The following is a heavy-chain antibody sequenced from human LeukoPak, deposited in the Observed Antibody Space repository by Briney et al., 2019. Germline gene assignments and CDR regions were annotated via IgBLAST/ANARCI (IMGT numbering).Heavy chain of an antibody. Sequence: GGSLRLSCAASGFTFSNYWMTWVRQAPGKGLEWVANIKQDGGEIYYVGSVKGRFTISRDNAKNSLYLQMNSLRAEDTAVYYCARAEIIRGYSYSCVEYWGQGTLVTVSS. J-gene: IGHJ4*02. CDR2: IKQDGGEI. CDR1: GFTFSNYW. D-gene: IGHD5-18*01. V-gene: IGHV3-7*01. CDR3: ARAEIIRGYSYSCVEY.